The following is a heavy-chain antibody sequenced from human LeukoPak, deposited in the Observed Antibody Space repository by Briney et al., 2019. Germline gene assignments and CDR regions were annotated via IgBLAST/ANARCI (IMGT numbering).Heavy chain of an antibody. V-gene: IGHV5-51*01. CDR3: ARVRESSASYYFDY. CDR1: GYTFASYW. J-gene: IGHJ4*02. Sequence: GGSLKISCKGSGYTFASYWIGWVRQMPGKGLEGMGIIYPGDSDTRYSASFQGQVTISADKSISTAYLQWGSLKASDTAMYYCARVRESSASYYFDYWGQGTLVTVSS. CDR2: IYPGDSDT. D-gene: IGHD3-22*01.